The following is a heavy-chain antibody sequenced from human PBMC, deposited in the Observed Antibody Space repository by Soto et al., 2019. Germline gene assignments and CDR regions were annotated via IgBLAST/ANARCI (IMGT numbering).Heavy chain of an antibody. CDR2: MNPNTGKT. J-gene: IGHJ4*02. V-gene: IGHV1-8*01. Sequence: ASVKVSCKASGYTFTSYDINWVRQASGQGLEWMGWMNPNTGKTDYAQKFQGRVTMTRDMSISTAYMELTSLTSEDTAVYYCSTYPRDYYDSSGRGPYFDYWGQGTLVTVSS. CDR1: GYTFTSYD. D-gene: IGHD3-22*01. CDR3: STYPRDYYDSSGRGPYFDY.